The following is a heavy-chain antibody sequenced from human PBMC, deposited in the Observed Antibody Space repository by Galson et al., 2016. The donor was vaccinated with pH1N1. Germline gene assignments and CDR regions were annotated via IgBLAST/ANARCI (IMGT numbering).Heavy chain of an antibody. CDR2: ISTYTGNA. CDR3: ASRRILECSGGSCYSDS. V-gene: IGHV1-18*01. D-gene: IGHD2-15*01. CDR1: GYTFTTYG. Sequence: SVKVSCKASGYTFTTYGIDWVRQAPGQGLEWMGWISTYTGNAKYAQKFQGRLTLTTDPFTNIAYTDLGSLTSDDTATYFCASRRILECSGGSCYSDSWGQGTLVTVSS. J-gene: IGHJ4*02.